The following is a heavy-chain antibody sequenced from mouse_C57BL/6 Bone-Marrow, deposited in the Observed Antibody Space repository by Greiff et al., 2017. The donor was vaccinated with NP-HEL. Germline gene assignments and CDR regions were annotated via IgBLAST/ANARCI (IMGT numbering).Heavy chain of an antibody. Sequence: EVQLQESGGGLVKPGGSLKLSCAASGFTFSSYAMSWVRQTPEKRLEWVATISDGGSYTYYPDNVKGRFTISRDNAKNNLYLQMSHLKSEDTAMYYCARDFMVAYYAMDYWGQGTSVTVSS. D-gene: IGHD2-2*01. V-gene: IGHV5-4*01. CDR1: GFTFSSYA. CDR2: ISDGGSYT. J-gene: IGHJ4*01. CDR3: ARDFMVAYYAMDY.